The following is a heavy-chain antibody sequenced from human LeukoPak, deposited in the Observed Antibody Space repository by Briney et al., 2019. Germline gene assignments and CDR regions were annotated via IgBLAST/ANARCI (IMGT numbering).Heavy chain of an antibody. J-gene: IGHJ4*01. Sequence: GGSLRLSCAASGFTFSSYGMHWVRQAPGKGLEWVAVISYDGSDKYYADSVKGRFTISRDNSKNTLYLQMNSLRAEDTAAYYCAKDLLGALGLDYXXXXTXVTVSS. CDR3: AKDLLGALGLDY. D-gene: IGHD3-16*01. V-gene: IGHV3-30*18. CDR2: ISYDGSDK. CDR1: GFTFSSYG.